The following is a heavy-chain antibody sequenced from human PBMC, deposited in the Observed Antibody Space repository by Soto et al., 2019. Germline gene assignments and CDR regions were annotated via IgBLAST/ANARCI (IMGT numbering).Heavy chain of an antibody. CDR3: ARTLRGGTLFQAFDI. J-gene: IGHJ3*02. Sequence: EVQLVDSGGGLVQPGGSLRLSCGASGFTFSDHYMDWVRQAPGKGLEWVGRIRNKANSYTTEYAATVKGRFTISRDESKSSLYLQMNRLKTEDTAVYYCARTLRGGTLFQAFDIWGQGTMVTVSS. D-gene: IGHD2-15*01. CDR1: GFTFSDHY. CDR2: IRNKANSYTT. V-gene: IGHV3-72*01.